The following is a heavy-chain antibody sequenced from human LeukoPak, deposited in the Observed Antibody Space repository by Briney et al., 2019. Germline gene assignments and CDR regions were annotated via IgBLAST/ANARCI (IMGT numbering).Heavy chain of an antibody. Sequence: SETLSLTCTVSGGSISSYYWSWIRRPAGKGLEWIGRIYTSGSTNYNPSLKSRVTMSVDTSKNQFSLKLSSVTAADTAVYYCARVTSVAGTWSFDYWGQGTLVTVSS. V-gene: IGHV4-4*07. CDR2: IYTSGST. J-gene: IGHJ4*02. CDR3: ARVTSVAGTWSFDY. D-gene: IGHD6-19*01. CDR1: GGSISSYY.